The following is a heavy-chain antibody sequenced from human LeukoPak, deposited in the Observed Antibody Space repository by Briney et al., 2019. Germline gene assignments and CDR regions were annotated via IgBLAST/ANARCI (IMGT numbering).Heavy chain of an antibody. CDR2: IIPIFGTA. J-gene: IGHJ5*02. CDR1: GGTFSSYA. Sequence: ASVKVSCKASGGTFSSYAISWVRQAPGQGLEWMGGIIPIFGTANYAQKFQGRVTITADESTSTAYMGLSSLRSEDTAVYYCARDRGFGESPLWFDPWGQGTLVTVSS. D-gene: IGHD3-10*01. V-gene: IGHV1-69*13. CDR3: ARDRGFGESPLWFDP.